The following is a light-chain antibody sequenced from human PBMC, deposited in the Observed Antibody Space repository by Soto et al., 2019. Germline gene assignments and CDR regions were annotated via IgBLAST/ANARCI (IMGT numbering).Light chain of an antibody. J-gene: IGLJ1*01. CDR2: DVS. V-gene: IGLV2-11*01. CDR1: SSDVGGYNY. Sequence: QSVLPQPRSVSRSPGQSVTISCTGTSSDVGGYNYVSWYQEEPGKAPKLMFYDVSKRPSGVPDRFSGSKSGNTASLTISGLQAEDEAYYFCCSYAGSYSYVFGTGTKVTVL. CDR3: CSYAGSYSYV.